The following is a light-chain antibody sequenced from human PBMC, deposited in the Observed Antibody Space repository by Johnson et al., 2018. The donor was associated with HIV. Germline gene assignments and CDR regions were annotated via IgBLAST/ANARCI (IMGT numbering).Light chain of an antibody. CDR1: SSNIGNNY. CDR3: GTWDSSLSAGGV. CDR2: DNN. J-gene: IGLJ1*01. Sequence: QSVLTQSPSVSAAPGQKVTISCSGSSSNIGNNYVSWYQQLPGTAPKLLIYDNNKRPSGIPDRFSGSKSGTSATLAITGLHTGDEDDYYCGTWDSSLSAGGVFGTGTKVTVL. V-gene: IGLV1-51*01.